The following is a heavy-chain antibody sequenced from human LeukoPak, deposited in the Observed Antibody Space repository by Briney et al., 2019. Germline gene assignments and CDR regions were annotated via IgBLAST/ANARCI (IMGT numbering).Heavy chain of an antibody. CDR1: GGSISSYY. CDR2: IYYSGST. D-gene: IGHD6-19*01. Sequence: SETLSLTCTVTGGSISSYYWSWIRQPPGKGLEWIGYIYYSGSTNYNPSLKSRVTISVDMSNNQFSLKLSSVTAADTAVYYCATGGIAVAGALDYWGQGTLVTVSS. V-gene: IGHV4-59*01. CDR3: ATGGIAVAGALDY. J-gene: IGHJ4*02.